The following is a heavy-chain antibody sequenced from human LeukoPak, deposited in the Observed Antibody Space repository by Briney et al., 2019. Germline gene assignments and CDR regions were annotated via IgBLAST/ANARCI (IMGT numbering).Heavy chain of an antibody. D-gene: IGHD2-8*01. CDR2: IRYDGSNK. Sequence: GGSLRLSCAASRFTVSRNYMSWVRQAPGKGLEWVAFIRYDGSNKYYADSVKGRFTISRDNSKNTLYLQMNSLRAEDTAVYYCAKEANGYFDYWGQGTLVTVSS. J-gene: IGHJ4*02. CDR1: RFTVSRNY. V-gene: IGHV3-30*02. CDR3: AKEANGYFDY.